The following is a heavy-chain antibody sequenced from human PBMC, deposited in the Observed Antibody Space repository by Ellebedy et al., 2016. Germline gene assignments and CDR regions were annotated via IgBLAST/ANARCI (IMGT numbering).Heavy chain of an antibody. CDR3: AREKVEGGYYYYYGMDV. V-gene: IGHV4-31*03. CDR1: GGSISSGGYY. Sequence: SETLSLTCTVSGGSISSGGYYWSWIRQHPGKGLEWIGYIYYSGSTYYNPSLKSRVTISVDTSKNQFSLKLSSVTAADTAVYYCAREKVEGGYYYYYGMDVWGQGTTVTVSS. J-gene: IGHJ6*02. CDR2: IYYSGST. D-gene: IGHD1-26*01.